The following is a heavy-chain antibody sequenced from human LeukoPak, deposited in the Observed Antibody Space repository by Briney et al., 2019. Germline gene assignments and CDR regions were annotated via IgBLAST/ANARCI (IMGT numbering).Heavy chain of an antibody. J-gene: IGHJ4*02. Sequence: ASVKVSCKASGGTFSSYAISWVRQAPGQGLEWMGGIIPIFGTANYAQKFQGRVTITADESTSTAYMELSSLRSEDTAVYYCARGANYYDSSGYYPFDYWGQGTLVTVSS. CDR3: ARGANYYDSSGYYPFDY. CDR2: IIPIFGTA. V-gene: IGHV1-69*13. CDR1: GGTFSSYA. D-gene: IGHD3-22*01.